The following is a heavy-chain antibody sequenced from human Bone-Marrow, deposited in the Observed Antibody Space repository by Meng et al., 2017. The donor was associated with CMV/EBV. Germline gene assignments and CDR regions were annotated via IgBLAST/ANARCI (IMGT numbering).Heavy chain of an antibody. CDR1: GDSISSGTYY. Sequence: GDSISSGTYYWSWIRQYPGKGLEWIGYIYHSGSTYYNPSLKGRVTISLDTSKNQFSLKLTSVIAADTAVYYCARETPSGSRYYWFDPWGQGTLVTVSS. V-gene: IGHV4-31*02. D-gene: IGHD6-13*01. CDR3: ARETPSGSRYYWFDP. J-gene: IGHJ5*02. CDR2: IYHSGST.